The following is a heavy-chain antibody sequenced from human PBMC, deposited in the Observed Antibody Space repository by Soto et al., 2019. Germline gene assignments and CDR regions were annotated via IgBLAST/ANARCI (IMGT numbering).Heavy chain of an antibody. J-gene: IGHJ6*02. CDR2: IFYNEKN. CDR3: ARDSTCCGLDV. Sequence: QVELRESGPGLVKPSETLSLTCNVSGGSMRSYYWTWMRQSPGKGLEWLGNIFYNEKNNLNPSLKSRLSISVDTSKKKFSLMLSSVTAEDTAIYYCARDSTCCGLDVWGQGTTVTVS. CDR1: GGSMRSYY. V-gene: IGHV4-59*01. D-gene: IGHD2-21*01.